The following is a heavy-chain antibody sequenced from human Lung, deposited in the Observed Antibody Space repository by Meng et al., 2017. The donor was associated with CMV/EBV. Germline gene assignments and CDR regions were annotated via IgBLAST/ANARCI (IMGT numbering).Heavy chain of an antibody. Sequence: SETLSLTCAVYGGSFSGYYWSWIRQSPGKGLEWIGEINHTGSTNYNPSLRSRVTISVGTSKNQFSLKLSSVTAADTAVYYCARDRVAAAGYYYYGMDVWGQGTTVTISS. D-gene: IGHD6-13*01. V-gene: IGHV4-34*01. CDR3: ARDRVAAAGYYYYGMDV. CDR1: GGSFSGYY. J-gene: IGHJ6*02. CDR2: INHTGST.